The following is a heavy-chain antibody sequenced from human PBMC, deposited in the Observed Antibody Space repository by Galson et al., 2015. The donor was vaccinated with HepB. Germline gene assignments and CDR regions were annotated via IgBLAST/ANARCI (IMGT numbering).Heavy chain of an antibody. J-gene: IGHJ4*02. CDR2: ISYDGSNK. V-gene: IGHV3-30*03. D-gene: IGHD2-2*01. Sequence: SLRLSCAASGFTFSSYGIHWVRQAPGKGLEWVAVISYDGSNKYYADSVKGRFTISRDNSKNTLYLQMNSLRAEDTAVYYCARGIVVVPAAMLYWGQGTLVTVSS. CDR1: GFTFSSYG. CDR3: ARGIVVVPAAMLY.